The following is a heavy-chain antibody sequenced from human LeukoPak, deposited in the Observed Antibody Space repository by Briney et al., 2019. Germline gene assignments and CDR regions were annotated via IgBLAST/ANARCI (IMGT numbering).Heavy chain of an antibody. CDR2: ISYDGSNK. CDR1: GFTFSSYG. J-gene: IGHJ4*02. Sequence: SGGSLRLSCAASGFTFSSYGMHWVRQAPGKGLEWVAVISYDGSNKYYADSVKGRFTTSRDNSKNTLYLQMNSLRAEDTAVYYCAKARGLSWPNYWGQGTLVTVSS. V-gene: IGHV3-30*18. D-gene: IGHD3-10*01. CDR3: AKARGLSWPNY.